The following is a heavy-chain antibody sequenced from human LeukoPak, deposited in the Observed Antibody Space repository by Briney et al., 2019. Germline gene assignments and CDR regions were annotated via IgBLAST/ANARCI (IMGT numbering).Heavy chain of an antibody. CDR3: AKYGSGSYYNGLY. J-gene: IGHJ4*02. CDR1: GFTFSSYG. D-gene: IGHD3-10*01. CDR2: ISDSGGTT. Sequence: GGSLRLSGAVSGFTFSSYGMSWVRQAPGKGLEWVSGISDSGGTTYYADSVKGRFTISRDNSKNTLYLQMISLRAEDTAVYYCAKYGSGSYYNGLYWGQGTLVTVSS. V-gene: IGHV3-23*01.